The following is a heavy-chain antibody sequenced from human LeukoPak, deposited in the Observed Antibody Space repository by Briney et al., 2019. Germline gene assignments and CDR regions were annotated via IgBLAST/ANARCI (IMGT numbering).Heavy chain of an antibody. CDR3: AKDLMDTVVVPAALFDY. J-gene: IGHJ4*02. V-gene: IGHV3-30*18. Sequence: GGSLRLSCAASGFTFSSYGMHWVRQAPGKGLEWVAVISYDGSNKYYADSVKGRFTISRDNSKNTLYLQMNSLRAEDTAVYYCAKDLMDTVVVPAALFDYWGQGTLVTVSS. D-gene: IGHD2-2*03. CDR1: GFTFSSYG. CDR2: ISYDGSNK.